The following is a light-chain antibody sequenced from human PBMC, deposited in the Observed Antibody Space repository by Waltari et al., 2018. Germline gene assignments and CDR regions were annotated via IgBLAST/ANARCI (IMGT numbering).Light chain of an antibody. J-gene: IGKJ4*01. Sequence: EIVLTQSPDFQSVTLREKVTITCRASQSIGSSLHWYQQKPDQSPKLLIKYASRSFSGVPSRFSGSGSGTDFTLTINSLEAEDAATYYCHQSSRFPLTFGGGTKVEIK. CDR3: HQSSRFPLT. V-gene: IGKV6-21*01. CDR2: YAS. CDR1: QSIGSS.